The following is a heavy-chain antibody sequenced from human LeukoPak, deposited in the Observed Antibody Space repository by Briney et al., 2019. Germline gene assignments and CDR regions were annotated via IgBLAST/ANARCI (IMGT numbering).Heavy chain of an antibody. Sequence: SGGSLRLSCAASGFTFSSYAMHWVRQAPGKGLEWVANIKQDGSEKYYVDSVKGRFTISRDNAKNSLYLQMNSLRAEDTAVYYCAREMVITFGGVIVKRGYFDYWGQGTLVTVSS. J-gene: IGHJ4*02. V-gene: IGHV3-7*01. CDR2: IKQDGSEK. CDR3: AREMVITFGGVIVKRGYFDY. CDR1: GFTFSSYA. D-gene: IGHD3-16*02.